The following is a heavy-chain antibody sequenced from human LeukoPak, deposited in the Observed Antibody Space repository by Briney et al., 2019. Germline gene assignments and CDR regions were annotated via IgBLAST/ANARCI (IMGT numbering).Heavy chain of an antibody. D-gene: IGHD3-3*01. CDR1: GFTFSSYS. Sequence: GGSLRLSCAASGFTFSSYSMNSVRQAPGKGLEWVSSISSSSSYIYYADSVKGRFTISRDNAKNSLYLQMNSLRAEDTAVYYRARDLRIPYDFWSGYFSPRSFNWFDPWGQGTLVTVSS. CDR3: ARDLRIPYDFWSGYFSPRSFNWFDP. V-gene: IGHV3-21*01. J-gene: IGHJ5*02. CDR2: ISSSSSYI.